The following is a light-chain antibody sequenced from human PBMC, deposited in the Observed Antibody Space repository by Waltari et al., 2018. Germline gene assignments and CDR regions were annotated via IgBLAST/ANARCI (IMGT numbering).Light chain of an antibody. CDR2: AAS. J-gene: IGKJ1*01. Sequence: DIQMTQSPSSLSASVGDRVTITCRASQSISSSLNWYQQRPGKAPNLLIYAASSLQSGVPSRFSGSGSGRDFTLTISSLQPEDFATYYCQQSYSNLRTFGQGTKVEIK. V-gene: IGKV1-39*01. CDR3: QQSYSNLRT. CDR1: QSISSS.